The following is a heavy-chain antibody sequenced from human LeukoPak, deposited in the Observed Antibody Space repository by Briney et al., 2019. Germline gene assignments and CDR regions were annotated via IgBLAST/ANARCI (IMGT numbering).Heavy chain of an antibody. J-gene: IGHJ5*02. D-gene: IGHD4-17*01. Sequence: SETLSLTCAVYGGSFSCHYWSWIRQPPGKGLEWIGEINHSGSTNYNPSLKSRVTISVDTSKNQFSLKLSSVTAADTAVYYCARGTPPTVTTFWWFDPWGQGTLVTVSS. CDR1: GGSFSCHY. V-gene: IGHV4-34*01. CDR2: INHSGST. CDR3: ARGTPPTVTTFWWFDP.